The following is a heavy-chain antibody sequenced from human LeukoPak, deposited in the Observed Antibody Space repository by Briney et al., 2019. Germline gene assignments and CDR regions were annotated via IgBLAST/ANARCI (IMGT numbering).Heavy chain of an antibody. J-gene: IGHJ4*02. V-gene: IGHV4-39*07. CDR1: GGSISSSSYY. CDR3: ARFLRGYSGYEPFDY. D-gene: IGHD5-12*01. CDR2: IYYSGST. Sequence: SETLSLTCTVSGGSISSSSYYWGWIRQPPGKGLEWIGSIYYSGSTYYNPSLKSRVTISVDTSKNQFSLKLSSVTAADTAVYYCARFLRGYSGYEPFDYWGQGTLVTVSS.